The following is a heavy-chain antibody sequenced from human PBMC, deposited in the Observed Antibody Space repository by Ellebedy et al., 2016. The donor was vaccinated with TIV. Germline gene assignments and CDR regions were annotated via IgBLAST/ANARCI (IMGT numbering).Heavy chain of an antibody. CDR1: GFIFSSYW. Sequence: GESLKISXATSGFIFSSYWMSWVRQAPGKGLEWVANIKQDGSEKYYVDSVKGRFTISRDNSKNTLYLQMNSLRAEDTAVYYCAKDLYGEGYWGQGTLVTVSS. CDR3: AKDLYGEGY. D-gene: IGHD4/OR15-4a*01. J-gene: IGHJ4*02. V-gene: IGHV3-7*03. CDR2: IKQDGSEK.